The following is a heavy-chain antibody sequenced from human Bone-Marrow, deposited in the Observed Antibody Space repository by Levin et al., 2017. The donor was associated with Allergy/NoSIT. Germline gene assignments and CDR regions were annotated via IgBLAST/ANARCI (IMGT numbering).Heavy chain of an antibody. Sequence: GESLKISCAASGFTFSTYSMNWVRQAPGKGLEWVSSISSRSNYRYYADSVKGRFTISRDNAENSLFLQMNSLRVEDTAIYYCARDISSSWSTGDLDYWGQGTQVTVSS. CDR2: ISSRSNYR. CDR3: ARDISSSWSTGDLDY. V-gene: IGHV3-21*01. D-gene: IGHD6-6*01. CDR1: GFTFSTYS. J-gene: IGHJ4*02.